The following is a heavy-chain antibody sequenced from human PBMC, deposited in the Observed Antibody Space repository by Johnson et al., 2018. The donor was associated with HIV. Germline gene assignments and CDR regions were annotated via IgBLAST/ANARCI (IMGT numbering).Heavy chain of an antibody. J-gene: IGHJ3*02. D-gene: IGHD6-6*01. CDR1: GFTFSSYA. CDR2: ISYAGSNK. CDR3: ANSYSSSSGNNDYAFDI. V-gene: IGHV3-30*04. Sequence: QVQLVESGGGVVQPGRSLRLSCAASGFTFSSYAMHWVRQAPGTGLAWVAVISYAGSNKYYADSVKGRFTISRDNSKNTLYLQMNSLRAEDTAVYYCANSYSSSSGNNDYAFDIWGQGTMVTVSS.